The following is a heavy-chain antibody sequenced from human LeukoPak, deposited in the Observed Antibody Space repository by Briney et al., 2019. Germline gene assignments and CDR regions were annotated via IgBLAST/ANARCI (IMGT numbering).Heavy chain of an antibody. J-gene: IGHJ5*02. CDR1: GFTFSSYA. Sequence: PGGSLRLSCAASGFTFSSYAMSWVRQAPGEGLEWVSTVSGSNGNTHYADSVKGRFTISRDNSKNTLYLQMNSLRAEDTAVYYCVRESPVAAVGKSWFDPWGQGTLVTVSP. V-gene: IGHV3-23*01. CDR3: VRESPVAAVGKSWFDP. D-gene: IGHD6-13*01. CDR2: VSGSNGNT.